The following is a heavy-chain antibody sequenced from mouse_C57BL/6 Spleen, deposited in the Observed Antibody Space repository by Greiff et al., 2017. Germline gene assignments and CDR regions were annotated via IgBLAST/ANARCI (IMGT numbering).Heavy chain of an antibody. CDR2: ILPGSGST. V-gene: IGHV1-9*01. D-gene: IGHD1-1*01. J-gene: IGHJ1*03. CDR3: ASGRDYYGSVDWYFDV. CDR1: GYTFTGYW. Sequence: QVQLQQSGAELMKPGASVKLSCKATGYTFTGYWIEWVKQRPGHGLEWIGEILPGSGSTNYNEKFTGKATFTADTSSNTAYMQLSSLTTEDSAIDYCASGRDYYGSVDWYFDVWGTGTTVTVSS.